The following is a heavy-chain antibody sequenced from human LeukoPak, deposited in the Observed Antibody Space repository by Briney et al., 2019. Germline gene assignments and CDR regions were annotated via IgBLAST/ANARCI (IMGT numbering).Heavy chain of an antibody. D-gene: IGHD3-3*01. Sequence: PGGSLRLSWAAAGFTFSSYAMSCVRPAPGKWMEWVSAISSIGGSTFYGDSVKGRFTISRDNSTNTLYLRVNCLRATGTAVYFCAKDVTLFGVKDYWGQGTLVTVSS. J-gene: IGHJ4*02. CDR1: GFTFSSYA. CDR3: AKDVTLFGVKDY. CDR2: ISSIGGST. V-gene: IGHV3-23*01.